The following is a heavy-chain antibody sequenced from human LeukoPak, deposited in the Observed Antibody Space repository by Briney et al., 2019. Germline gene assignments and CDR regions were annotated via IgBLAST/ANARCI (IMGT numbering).Heavy chain of an antibody. CDR2: ISSSSSYT. Sequence: GGSLRLSCAASGFTFSDYYMSWIRQAPGKGLEWVSYISSSSSYTNYADSVKGRFTISRDNAKNSLYLQMNSLRAEGTAVYYCARDLEMATMEDDYWGQGTLVTVSS. V-gene: IGHV3-11*05. D-gene: IGHD5-24*01. CDR1: GFTFSDYY. CDR3: ARDLEMATMEDDY. J-gene: IGHJ4*02.